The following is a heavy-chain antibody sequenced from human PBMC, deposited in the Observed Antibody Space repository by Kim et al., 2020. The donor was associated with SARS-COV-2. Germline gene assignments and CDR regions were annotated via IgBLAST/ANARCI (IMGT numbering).Heavy chain of an antibody. CDR3: ATGEYCSSTSCYNYSVDY. V-gene: IGHV3-23*01. J-gene: IGHJ4*02. Sequence: KGRFTIYRDNSKNTLYLQMNSLRAEDTAVYYCATGEYCSSTSCYNYSVDYWGQGTLVTVSS. D-gene: IGHD2-2*02.